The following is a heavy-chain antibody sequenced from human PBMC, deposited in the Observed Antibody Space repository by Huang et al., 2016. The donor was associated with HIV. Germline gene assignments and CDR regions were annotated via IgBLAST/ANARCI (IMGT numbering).Heavy chain of an antibody. D-gene: IGHD5-12*01. CDR1: GGSISSSSYY. J-gene: IGHJ4*02. V-gene: IGHV4-39*01. CDR3: ARQKVGWLLTDY. CDR2: IYYSGST. Sequence: QLQLQESGPGLVKPSETLSLTCTVSGGSISSSSYYWGWIRQPPGKGLEWSWSIYYSGSTYYNPSLKRRVTISVDTSKNQFSLKLSSVTAADTAVYYCARQKVGWLLTDYWGQGTLVTVSS.